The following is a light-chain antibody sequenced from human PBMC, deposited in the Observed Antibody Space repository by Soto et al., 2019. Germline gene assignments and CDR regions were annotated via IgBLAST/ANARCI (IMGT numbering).Light chain of an antibody. V-gene: IGKV1-13*02. J-gene: IGKJ1*01. CDR1: QGISSG. CDR3: QQYNTYPPT. Sequence: ALQLTQSPSSLSASVGDRVTSTCRASQGISSGLAWYQQKPGKAPKLLIYGVSSLKGGVPSRFSGSGSGTEFTLPISSLQPDDFATYYCQQYNTYPPTFGQGTKVDIK. CDR2: GVS.